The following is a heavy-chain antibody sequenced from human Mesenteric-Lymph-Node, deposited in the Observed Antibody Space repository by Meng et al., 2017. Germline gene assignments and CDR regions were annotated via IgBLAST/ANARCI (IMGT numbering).Heavy chain of an antibody. J-gene: IGHJ5*01. CDR3: ARRGVTDCSTTSCFPTWFDP. CDR1: GFTFSDYF. V-gene: IGHV3-11*04. CDR2: INGSGTNI. Sequence: GESLKISCAASGFTFSDYFMTWIRQAPGKGLEWVASINGSGTNIYYADSVKGRFTISRDNAKNSLYLQMNSLRADDTAVYYCARRGVTDCSTTSCFPTWFDPWGQGNRV. D-gene: IGHD2-2*01.